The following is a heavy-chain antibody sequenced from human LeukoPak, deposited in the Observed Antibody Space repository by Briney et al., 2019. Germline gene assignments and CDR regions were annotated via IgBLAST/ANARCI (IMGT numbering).Heavy chain of an antibody. V-gene: IGHV3-48*04. CDR1: GFTFSSYG. CDR2: ISSSGSTI. Sequence: GGSLRLSCAASGFTFSSYGMHWVRQAPGKGLEWVSYISSSGSTIYYADSVKGRFTISRDNAKNSLYLQMNSLRAEDTAVYYCASLYGSYDAFGIWGQGTMVTVSS. CDR3: ASLYGSYDAFGI. D-gene: IGHD5-24*01. J-gene: IGHJ3*02.